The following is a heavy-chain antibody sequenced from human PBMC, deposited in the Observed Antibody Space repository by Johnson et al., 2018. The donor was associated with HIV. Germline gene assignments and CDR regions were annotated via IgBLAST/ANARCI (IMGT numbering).Heavy chain of an antibody. D-gene: IGHD3/OR15-3a*01. CDR2: ISYDGSNK. J-gene: IGHJ3*02. CDR1: GFTFSSYA. V-gene: IGHV3-30-3*01. Sequence: VQLVEFGGGVVQPGRSLRLSCAASGFTFSSYAMHWVRQAPGKGLEWVAVISYDGSNKYYADSVKGRFTISRDNSKNTLYLQMNSLRAEDTAVYYCARDGLAANAFDTWGQGTMVTVSS. CDR3: ARDGLAANAFDT.